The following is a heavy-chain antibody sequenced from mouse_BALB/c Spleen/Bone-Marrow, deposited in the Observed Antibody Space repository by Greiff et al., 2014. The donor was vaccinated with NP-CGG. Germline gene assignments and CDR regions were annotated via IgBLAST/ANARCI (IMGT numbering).Heavy chain of an antibody. D-gene: IGHD2-10*02. V-gene: IGHV5-17*02. CDR3: VRSYDSYAMAF. CDR2: ISSGSSTI. J-gene: IGHJ4*01. CDR1: GFTFSSFG. Sequence: DVMLVESGGGLAQPGGSRKLSCAASGFTFSSFGMHWVRQAPEKGLEWVAYISSGSSTIYYADTVKGRFTISRDNLKNTLFLQMTSLRSEDTAMYYCVRSYDSYAMAFWGQGTSVTVSS.